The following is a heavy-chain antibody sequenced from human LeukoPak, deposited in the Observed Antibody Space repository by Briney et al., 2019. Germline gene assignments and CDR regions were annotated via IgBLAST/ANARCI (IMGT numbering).Heavy chain of an antibody. D-gene: IGHD3-9*01. CDR2: IYTSGST. J-gene: IGHJ4*02. CDR3: ARVARAIDWLSPFDY. V-gene: IGHV4-4*07. CDR1: GGSISSYY. Sequence: PSETLSLTCTVSGGSISSYYWSWIRQPAGKGLEWIGRIYTSGSTNYNPSLKSRVTMSVDTSKNQFSLKLSSVTAADTAVYYCARVARAIDWLSPFDYWGQGTLVTVSS.